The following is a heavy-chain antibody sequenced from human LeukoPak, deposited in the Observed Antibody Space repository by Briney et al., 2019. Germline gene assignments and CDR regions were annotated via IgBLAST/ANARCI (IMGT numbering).Heavy chain of an antibody. CDR2: IYHSGST. CDR3: ARELDVTVTTLDY. CDR1: GYSISSGYY. J-gene: IGHJ4*02. D-gene: IGHD4-17*01. Sequence: SETLSLTCTVSGYSISSGYYWGWIRQPPGKGLEWIGSIYHSGSTYYNPSLKSRVTISVDTSKNQFSLKLSSVTAADTAVYYCARELDVTVTTLDYWGQGTLVTVSS. V-gene: IGHV4-38-2*02.